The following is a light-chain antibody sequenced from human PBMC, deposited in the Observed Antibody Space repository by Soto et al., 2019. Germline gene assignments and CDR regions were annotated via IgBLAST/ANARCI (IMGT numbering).Light chain of an antibody. Sequence: EIVLTQSPGTLSLSPGASATLSCRASQTVSSSFLAWYQQTPGQAPRLLIYAASSRATGIPDRFSGSGSGTDFTLTISRLEPEDFAVYYCQQYGNSPQTVGQGTKVDIK. J-gene: IGKJ1*01. CDR2: AAS. CDR1: QTVSSSF. V-gene: IGKV3-20*01. CDR3: QQYGNSPQT.